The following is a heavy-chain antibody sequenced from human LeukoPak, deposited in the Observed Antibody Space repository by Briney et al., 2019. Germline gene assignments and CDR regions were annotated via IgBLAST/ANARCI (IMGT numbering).Heavy chain of an antibody. J-gene: IGHJ4*02. CDR3: ARLPDYYSRHGAPG. V-gene: IGHV4-34*01. Sequence: SETLSLTCAVYGESLSNYYWSWIRQPPGKGLEWIGEINHYGSTNYNPSLKSRITISVDTSKNLFSLKLSSVTAADTAVYYCARLPDYYSRHGAPGWGQGTLVTVSS. CDR1: GESLSNYY. D-gene: IGHD3-10*01. CDR2: INHYGST.